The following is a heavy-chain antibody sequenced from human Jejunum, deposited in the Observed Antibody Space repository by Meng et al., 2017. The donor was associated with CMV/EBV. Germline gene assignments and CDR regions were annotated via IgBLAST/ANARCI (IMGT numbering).Heavy chain of an antibody. CDR3: ARASNSAGWYGFDY. CDR1: GDSITGYY. J-gene: IGHJ4*02. Sequence: QVQLQESGPGLLQPSETLSLTCTVSGDSITGYYYNWIRQPAGKGLEWIGRVYTSGSTNYSPSLKSRVTMSVDTSMKQLSLKLTSVTAADTAVYYCARASNSAGWYGFDYWGQGTLVTVSS. V-gene: IGHV4-4*07. D-gene: IGHD6-19*01. CDR2: VYTSGST.